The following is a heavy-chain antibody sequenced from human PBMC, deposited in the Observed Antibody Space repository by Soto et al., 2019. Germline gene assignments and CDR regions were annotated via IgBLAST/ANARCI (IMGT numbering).Heavy chain of an antibody. CDR3: AREGNLGRWLQPLDF. CDR1: GDSISAYP. Sequence: QVQLQVSGPGLVKPSETLSLTCTVSGDSISAYPWSWVRQPPGKGLEWIGNIHYNGNTKYNPSLKSRVTMSLDTSKNQFSLRLISVTAADTAKYFCAREGNLGRWLQPLDFWGQGTLVTVSS. V-gene: IGHV4-59*01. D-gene: IGHD5-12*01. CDR2: IHYNGNT. J-gene: IGHJ4*02.